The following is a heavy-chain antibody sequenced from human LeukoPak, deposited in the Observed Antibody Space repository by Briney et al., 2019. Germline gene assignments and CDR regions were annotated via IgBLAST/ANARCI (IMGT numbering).Heavy chain of an antibody. CDR1: GFTFSSYA. CDR2: ISGSGGST. V-gene: IGHV3-23*01. CDR3: AKKNYYYYYGMDV. J-gene: IGHJ6*02. Sequence: AGGSLRLSSAASGFTFSSYAMSWVRQAPGKGLEWVSAISGSGGSTYYADSVKGRFTISRDNSKNTLYLQMNSLRAEDTAVYYCAKKNYYYYYGMDVWGQGTTVTVSS.